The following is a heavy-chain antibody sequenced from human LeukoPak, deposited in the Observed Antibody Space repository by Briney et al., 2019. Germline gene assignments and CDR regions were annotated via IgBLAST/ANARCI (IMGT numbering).Heavy chain of an antibody. CDR1: GFTFSSYT. CDR2: ISSSSSHI. V-gene: IGHV3-21*01. D-gene: IGHD2-2*02. J-gene: IGHJ6*02. Sequence: SGGSLRLSCAASGFTFSSYTMNWVRQAPGKGLEWVSSISSSSSHIYYADSVKGRFTISRDNAKNSLYLQMNSLRAEDTAVYYCARAPYCSSISCYNYYYYGVDVWGQGTTVTVSS. CDR3: ARAPYCSSISCYNYYYYGVDV.